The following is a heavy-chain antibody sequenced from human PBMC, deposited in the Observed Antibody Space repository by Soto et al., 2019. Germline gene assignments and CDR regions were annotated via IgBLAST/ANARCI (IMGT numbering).Heavy chain of an antibody. D-gene: IGHD3-10*01. Sequence: GGSLRLSCAASGFTVSSNYLTWVRRAPGKGLEWASVFYRSGRIYYADSVKGRFTISGDNSQNTLYLQMNSLRAEDTAVYYCARDSGLIRGNYGMDVWGQGTTVTVSS. V-gene: IGHV3-53*01. CDR3: ARDSGLIRGNYGMDV. CDR1: GFTVSSNY. CDR2: FYRSGRI. J-gene: IGHJ6*02.